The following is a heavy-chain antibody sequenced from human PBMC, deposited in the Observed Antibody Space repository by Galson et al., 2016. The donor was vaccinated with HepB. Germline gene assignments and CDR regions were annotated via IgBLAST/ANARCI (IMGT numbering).Heavy chain of an antibody. Sequence: SLRLSCAASGFTFSTYSMHWVRQAPGKGLEWVSFISSNSSNKYYAGSVKGRFTISRDNAKNSLYLQMNSLRAEDTAVYYCARTDDRGYSGYATHLECRGQGTPVTGAS. J-gene: IGHJ4*02. CDR1: GFTFSTYS. D-gene: IGHD5-12*01. V-gene: IGHV3-21*01. CDR2: ISSNSSNK. CDR3: ARTDDRGYSGYATHLEC.